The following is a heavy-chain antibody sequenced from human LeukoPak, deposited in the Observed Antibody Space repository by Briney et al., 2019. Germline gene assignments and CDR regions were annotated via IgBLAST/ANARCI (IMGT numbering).Heavy chain of an antibody. CDR1: GFTFSSYS. CDR2: ISSSSSYI. V-gene: IGHV3-21*01. D-gene: IGHD3-10*01. CDR3: ARVHRPIGSGSYYGNWFDP. Sequence: GGSLRLSCAASGFTFSSYSMYWVRQAPGKGLEWVSSISSSSSYIYYADSVKGRFTISRDNAKNSLYLQMNSLRAEDTAVYYCARVHRPIGSGSYYGNWFDPWGQGTLVTVSS. J-gene: IGHJ5*02.